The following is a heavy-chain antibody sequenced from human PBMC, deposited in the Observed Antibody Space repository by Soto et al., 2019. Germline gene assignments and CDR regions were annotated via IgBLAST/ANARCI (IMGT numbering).Heavy chain of an antibody. V-gene: IGHV1-69*06. CDR2: IIPIFGTA. D-gene: IGHD4-17*01. Sequence: GASVKVSCKASGGTFSSYAISWVRQAPGQGPEWMGGIIPIFGTANYAQKFQGRVTITADKSTSTAYMELSSLRSEDTAVYYCAREERPYDYGGNFGYWGQGTLVTVSS. CDR1: GGTFSSYA. J-gene: IGHJ4*02. CDR3: AREERPYDYGGNFGY.